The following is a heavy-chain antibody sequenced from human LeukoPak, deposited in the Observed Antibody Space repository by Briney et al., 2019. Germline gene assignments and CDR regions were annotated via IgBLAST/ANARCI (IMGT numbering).Heavy chain of an antibody. J-gene: IGHJ4*02. D-gene: IGHD2-21*02. CDR2: IFYSGST. Sequence: PSETLSLTCTVSSGSISTSNYYWGWVRQPPGKALEWIGNIFYSGSTYYSPSLKSRVTISLDTSRNQFSLKLSSVTAADTAVYYCARGVCGGDCYSIRQGAHTYYFDYWGQGTLVTVSS. CDR1: SGSISTSNYY. V-gene: IGHV4-39*07. CDR3: ARGVCGGDCYSIRQGAHTYYFDY.